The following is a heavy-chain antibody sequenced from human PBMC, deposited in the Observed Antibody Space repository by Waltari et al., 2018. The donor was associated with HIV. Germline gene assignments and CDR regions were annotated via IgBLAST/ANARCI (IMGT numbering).Heavy chain of an antibody. CDR2: ISGSGGST. D-gene: IGHD2-2*01. J-gene: IGHJ4*02. V-gene: IGHV3-23*01. CDR1: GLTFSSHA. Sequence: EVQLLASGGGLVQPGGSLRLSCAASGLTFSSHAMSWVRHAPGKGLEWVSAISGSGGSTYYADSVKGRFTISRDNSKNTLYLQMNSLRAEDTAVYYCAKDPHCSSTSCPFDYWGQGTLVTVSS. CDR3: AKDPHCSSTSCPFDY.